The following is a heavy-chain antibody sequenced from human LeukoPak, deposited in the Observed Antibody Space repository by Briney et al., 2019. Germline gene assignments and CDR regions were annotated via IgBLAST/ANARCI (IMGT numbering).Heavy chain of an antibody. J-gene: IGHJ6*02. Sequence: GGSLRLSCAASGFTVSSNYMNWVREAPGKGLEWVSIIFSGGSTYYADSVKGRFTISRDNSKNTLYLQMNSLRAEDTAVYYCARDLITMVRGVIYYYGMDVWGQGTTVTVSS. CDR2: IFSGGST. V-gene: IGHV3-66*01. D-gene: IGHD3-10*01. CDR1: GFTVSSNY. CDR3: ARDLITMVRGVIYYYGMDV.